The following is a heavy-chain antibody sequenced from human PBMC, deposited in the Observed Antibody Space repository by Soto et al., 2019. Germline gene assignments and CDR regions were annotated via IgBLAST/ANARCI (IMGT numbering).Heavy chain of an antibody. Sequence: CRATAYTSASDDMKLVRQAPGKRLEWMGWINTNTGNPTYAQGFTGRFVFSLDTSVSTAYLQICSLKAEDTAVYYCARDYSFGSSGYYYHSMDVWCHGLTVSVS. V-gene: IGHV7-4-1*01. CDR3: ARDYSFGSSGYYYHSMDV. CDR1: AYTSASDD. J-gene: IGHJ6*02. D-gene: IGHD3-10*01. CDR2: INTNTGNP.